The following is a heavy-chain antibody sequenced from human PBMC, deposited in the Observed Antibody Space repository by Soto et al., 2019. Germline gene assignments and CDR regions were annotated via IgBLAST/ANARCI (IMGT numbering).Heavy chain of an antibody. CDR3: AKDYSTVTTDPLSVVLFDY. V-gene: IGHV3-23*01. CDR1: GFTFSSYA. J-gene: IGHJ4*02. CDR2: ITSDGRT. Sequence: WSLRLSFASSGFTFSSYAMSWVRQAPGKGLEWVSIITSDGRTYYADSVKGRFTISRDNSKNTVYLQMNSLRAEDTAVYYCAKDYSTVTTDPLSVVLFDYWGQGTLVTVSS. D-gene: IGHD4-17*01.